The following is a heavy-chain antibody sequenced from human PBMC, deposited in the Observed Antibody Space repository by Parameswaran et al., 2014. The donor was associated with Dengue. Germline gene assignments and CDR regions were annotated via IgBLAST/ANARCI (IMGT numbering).Heavy chain of an antibody. D-gene: IGHD4-17*01. V-gene: IGHV3-23*01. CDR1: GFTFSSCA. J-gene: IGHJ2*01. CDR2: LSGSGGTT. CDR3: AKTTVTRQGWYFDL. Sequence: QAGGSLRLSCAASGFTFSSCAMSWVRQAPGKGLEWVSGLSGSGGTTYYADSVKGRFTISRDNSKNTLYLQMNSLRAEDTAVYYCAKTTVTRQGWYFDLWGRGTLVTVSS.